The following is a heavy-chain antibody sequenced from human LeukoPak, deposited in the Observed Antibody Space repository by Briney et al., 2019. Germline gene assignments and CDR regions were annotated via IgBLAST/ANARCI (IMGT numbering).Heavy chain of an antibody. CDR1: GYTFTNYD. CDR3: ARGDDTAMVAPFDY. D-gene: IGHD5-18*01. V-gene: IGHV1-69*06. CDR2: IIPIFGTA. J-gene: IGHJ4*02. Sequence: SVKVSCKASGYTFTNYDINWVRQATGQGLEWMGGIIPIFGTANYAQKFQGRVTITADKSTSTAYMELSSLRSEDTAVYYCARGDDTAMVAPFDYWGQGTLVTVSS.